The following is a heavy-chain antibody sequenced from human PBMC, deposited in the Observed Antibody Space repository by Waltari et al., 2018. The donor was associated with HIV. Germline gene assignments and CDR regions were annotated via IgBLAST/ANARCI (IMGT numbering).Heavy chain of an antibody. D-gene: IGHD3-16*01. J-gene: IGHJ4*02. CDR1: GPSFSNNH. CDR2: INDGGST. V-gene: IGHV4-34*02. Sequence: QVQLQQWGAGLLKPSETLSLTCAVYGPSFSNNHCTWIRQTPGKGLEWIGEINDGGSTNYNPSLGRRFTMSVDRSKNQFSLKLKSVTAADTAVYYCATYIILATGTHFDSWGQGTQVIVST. CDR3: ATYIILATGTHFDS.